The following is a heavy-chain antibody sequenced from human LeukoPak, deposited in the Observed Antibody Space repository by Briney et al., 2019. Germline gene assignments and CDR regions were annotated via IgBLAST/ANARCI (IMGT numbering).Heavy chain of an antibody. J-gene: IGHJ3*01. CDR2: IYPGDSDT. D-gene: IGHD2-2*01. CDR1: GYTFTSYW. Sequence: GESLKISCKGSGYTFTSYWIAWVRQMPGKGLEWMGIIYPGDSDTRYSPSFQGQVTISADKSISTAYLQWSSLKASDTAMYYCARRGYCSSTACSVAPFDVWGQGTMVTVSS. CDR3: ARRGYCSSTACSVAPFDV. V-gene: IGHV5-51*01.